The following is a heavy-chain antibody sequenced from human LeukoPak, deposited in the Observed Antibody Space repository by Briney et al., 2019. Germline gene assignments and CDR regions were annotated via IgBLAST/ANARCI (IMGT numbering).Heavy chain of an antibody. Sequence: GGSLRLSCAASGFTFSSYAMSWVRQAPGKGLEWVSAISGSGGSTYYADSVKGRFTISRDNSKNTLYLQINSLRAEDTAVYYCAKAGAVVVVAAKYFDYWGRGTLVTVSS. CDR1: GFTFSSYA. CDR2: ISGSGGST. V-gene: IGHV3-23*01. J-gene: IGHJ4*02. D-gene: IGHD2-15*01. CDR3: AKAGAVVVVAAKYFDY.